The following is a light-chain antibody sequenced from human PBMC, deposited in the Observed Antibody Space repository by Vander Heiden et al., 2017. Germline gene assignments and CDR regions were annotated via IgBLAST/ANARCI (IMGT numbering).Light chain of an antibody. V-gene: IGKV1-6*01. CDR2: AAS. J-gene: IGKJ1*01. Sequence: MQSTQPSLSLSASVGDRVIITCRASQGIRNDLGWYQQRPGKAPKLLIYAASSLQTGVPLRFSGSGSGTDFTLTISSLQPEDFAAYYCLQDYSYPRTFGQGTKVEIK. CDR3: LQDYSYPRT. CDR1: QGIRND.